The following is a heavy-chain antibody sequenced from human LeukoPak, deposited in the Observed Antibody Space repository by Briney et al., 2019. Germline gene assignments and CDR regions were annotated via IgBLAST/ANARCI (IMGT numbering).Heavy chain of an antibody. D-gene: IGHD6-6*01. CDR1: GYTFTGYY. Sequence: ASVKVSCKASGYTFTGYYMHWVRQAPGQGLEWMGWINPNSGGTNYAQKFQGRVTMTRDTSISTAYMELSRLRSDDTAVYYCARTVPFEYSSSTDAFDIWGQGTMVTVSS. CDR3: ARTVPFEYSSSTDAFDI. V-gene: IGHV1-2*02. J-gene: IGHJ3*02. CDR2: INPNSGGT.